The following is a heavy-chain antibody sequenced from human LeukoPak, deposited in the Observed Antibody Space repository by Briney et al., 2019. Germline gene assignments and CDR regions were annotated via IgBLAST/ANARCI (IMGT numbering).Heavy chain of an antibody. J-gene: IGHJ3*02. Sequence: PGGSLRLSCPASGFTFSVAWMRWVRQAPGRGLGWVGRFKGKVAGGTTDYAAPVAGRFTISRDDSKNMLYLQMNSLKTEDTGVYYCTRGAPQADVFDIGGQGTMVSVSS. CDR3: TRGAPQADVFDI. CDR2: FKGKVAGGTT. V-gene: IGHV3-15*01. D-gene: IGHD1-26*01. CDR1: GFTFSVAW.